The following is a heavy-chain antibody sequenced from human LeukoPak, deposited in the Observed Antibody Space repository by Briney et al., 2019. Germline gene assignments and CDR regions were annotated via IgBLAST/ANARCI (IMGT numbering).Heavy chain of an antibody. CDR1: GGSISTDY. J-gene: IGHJ4*01. CDR3: ASDFAY. CDR2: IYTSGST. Sequence: SETLSLTCTVSGGSISTDYWTWIRQPAGKGLEWIGLIYTSGSTNYNPPLKSRVTMSIDPSKNQFSLSLTSATAADTAIYYCASDFAYWGHGTLVTVSS. V-gene: IGHV4-4*07.